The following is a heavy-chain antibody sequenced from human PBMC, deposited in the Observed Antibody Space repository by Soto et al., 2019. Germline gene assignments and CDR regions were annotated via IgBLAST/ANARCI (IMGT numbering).Heavy chain of an antibody. CDR1: GNTFTTSG. CDR3: ARDYYDSSGQACDY. CDR2: ISAYNGKT. V-gene: IGHV1-18*01. D-gene: IGHD3-22*01. Sequence: ASVKVSCTASGNTFTTSGISWVRKAPGQRLEWMGWISAYNGKTNYAQKLHGRDTMATNTSTSTAYMELRSLRSDDTAVYYCARDYYDSSGQACDYWGQGTLVTVSS. J-gene: IGHJ4*02.